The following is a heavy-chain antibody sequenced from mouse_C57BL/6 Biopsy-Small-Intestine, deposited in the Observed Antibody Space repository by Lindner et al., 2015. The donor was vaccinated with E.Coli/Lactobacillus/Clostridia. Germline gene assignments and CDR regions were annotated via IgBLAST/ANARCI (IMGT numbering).Heavy chain of an antibody. CDR3: AREGDYDYDVVDY. CDR2: ILPGSTGT. CDR1: GYTFTGYW. V-gene: IGHV1-9*01. D-gene: IGHD2-4*01. J-gene: IGHJ2*01. Sequence: VQLQESGAELMKPGASVKLSCKATGYTFTGYWIEWVKQRPGHGLEWIGEILPGSTGTNYNERFKGKATFTADTSSNTAYMQLSSLTAEDSAIYYCAREGDYDYDVVDYWGQGTTLTVSS.